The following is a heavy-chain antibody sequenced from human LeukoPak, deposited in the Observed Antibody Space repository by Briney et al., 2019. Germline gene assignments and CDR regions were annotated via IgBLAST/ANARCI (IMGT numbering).Heavy chain of an antibody. V-gene: IGHV3-53*01. CDR1: GFTVSSNY. J-gene: IGHJ4*02. D-gene: IGHD6-13*01. CDR2: IYTGGST. Sequence: GGSLRLSCAASGFTVSSNYMNWVRQAPGKGLEWVSVIYTGGSTYYADSVKGRFTISRDNAKNSLYLQMNSLRAEDTAVYYCARDFAPNSSSWSRFDYWGQGTLVTVSS. CDR3: ARDFAPNSSSWSRFDY.